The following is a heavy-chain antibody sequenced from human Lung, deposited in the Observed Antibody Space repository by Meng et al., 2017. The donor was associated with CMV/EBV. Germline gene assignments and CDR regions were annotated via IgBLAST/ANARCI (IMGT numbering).Heavy chain of an antibody. CDR1: GYSLRSYA. CDR2: INPSTAHP. D-gene: IGHD2-21*02. CDR3: VRDVPDGDISLFDS. Sequence: QLQLVQSGSELKKPGASVNVSCKASGYSLRSYAVNWLRQAPGRGLEWMGWINPSTAHPTYAQDFTGRFVFSLDISVNTAYLQINSLKAEDTAIYYCVRDVPDGDISLFDSWGQGTPVTVSS. J-gene: IGHJ4*02. V-gene: IGHV7-4-1*02.